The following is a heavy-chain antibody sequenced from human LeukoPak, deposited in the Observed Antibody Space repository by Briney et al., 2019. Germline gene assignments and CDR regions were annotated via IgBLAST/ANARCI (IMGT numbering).Heavy chain of an antibody. CDR2: IKSKTDGGTT. D-gene: IGHD3-22*01. V-gene: IGHV3-15*01. CDR3: TTRQNYYDSSGYYSSLYYFDY. CDR1: GFTFSNAW. J-gene: IGHJ4*02. Sequence: GGSLRLSCAASGFTFSNAWMSWVRQAPGKGLEWVGRIKSKTDGGTTDYAAPVKGRFTISRDDSTTPLYLQMNSLKPEATAVYYCTTRQNYYDSSGYYSSLYYFDYWGQGTLVTVSS.